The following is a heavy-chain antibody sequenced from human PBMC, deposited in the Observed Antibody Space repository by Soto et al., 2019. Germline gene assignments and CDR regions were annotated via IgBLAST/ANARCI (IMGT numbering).Heavy chain of an antibody. CDR1: GFTFSDYY. V-gene: IGHV3-11*01. CDR2: ISSRSSTI. J-gene: IGHJ4*02. D-gene: IGHD2-8*01. CDR3: ASGTNGAFFVY. Sequence: QVQLVESGGGLVKPGGSLRLSCAASGFTFSDYYMSWIRQAPGKGLEWVSYISSRSSTIFYADSVKGRFTISRDNVKNSLYLQMNRLRAADPAVYYCASGTNGAFFVYWGQGILVTVSS.